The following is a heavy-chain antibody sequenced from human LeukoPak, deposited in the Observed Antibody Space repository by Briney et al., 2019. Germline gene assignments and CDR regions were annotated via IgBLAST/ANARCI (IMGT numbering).Heavy chain of an antibody. Sequence: ASVRVSCKTSGYTFGDFYINWVRQAPGQGPEWMGMINPYGGSTTYAQRFHDRVTMTMDKSTTTVYMELTSLRPDDTAVYYCARDRLWVMTTPLDSWGQGTLVTVSS. D-gene: IGHD2-21*02. V-gene: IGHV1-46*01. J-gene: IGHJ4*02. CDR3: ARDRLWVMTTPLDS. CDR1: GYTFGDFY. CDR2: INPYGGST.